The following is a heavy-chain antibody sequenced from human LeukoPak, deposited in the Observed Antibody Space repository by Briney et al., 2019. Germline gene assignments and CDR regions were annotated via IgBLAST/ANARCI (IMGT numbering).Heavy chain of an antibody. CDR1: GFTFSSYG. Sequence: GGSLRLSCAASGFTFSSYGMHWVRQAPGKGLEWVAVIWYDGSNKYYADSVKGRFTISRDNSKNTLYLQMNSLRAEDTAVYYCAKQTKPYYYDSSGYYAYFDYWGQGTLVTVSS. V-gene: IGHV3-33*06. CDR2: IWYDGSNK. D-gene: IGHD3-22*01. CDR3: AKQTKPYYYDSSGYYAYFDY. J-gene: IGHJ4*02.